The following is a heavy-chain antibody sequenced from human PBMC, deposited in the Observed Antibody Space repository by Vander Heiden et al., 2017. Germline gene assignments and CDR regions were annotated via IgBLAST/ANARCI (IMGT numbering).Heavy chain of an antibody. V-gene: IGHV4-39*01. CDR2: IYYSGST. Sequence: QLQLQESGPGLVKPSETLSPTSTVSGGSISSSSDYGGWIRKPPGKGREWIGSIYYSGSTYYNPALKSRVTISVDTSKNQFSLKRSSVTAADTAVYYCARQRGYRLNWFDPWGQGTLVTVSS. CDR3: ARQRGYRLNWFDP. J-gene: IGHJ5*02. D-gene: IGHD4-4*01. CDR1: GGSISSSSDY.